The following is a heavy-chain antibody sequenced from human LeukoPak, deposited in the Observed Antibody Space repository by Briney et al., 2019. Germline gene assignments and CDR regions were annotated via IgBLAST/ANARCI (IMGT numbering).Heavy chain of an antibody. CDR1: GGSISSSSYY. V-gene: IGHV4-39*07. J-gene: IGHJ4*02. D-gene: IGHD5-12*01. CDR2: IYYSGST. Sequence: SETLSLTCTVSGGSISSSSYYWGWIRQPPGKGLEWIGGIYYSGSTYYNPSLKSRVTISVDTSKNQFSLKLSSVTATDRAVYSCARDARPSGGATTYYLDYWGQESLVTFSS. CDR3: ARDARPSGGATTYYLDY.